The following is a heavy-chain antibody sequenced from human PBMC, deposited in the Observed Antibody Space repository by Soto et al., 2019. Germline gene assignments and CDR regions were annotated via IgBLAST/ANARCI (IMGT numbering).Heavy chain of an antibody. CDR1: GGSINSYEYY. CDR3: ARDRSNSNDFFDS. D-gene: IGHD1-1*01. CDR2: IYYTGST. Sequence: SETLSLTCSVSGGSINSYEYYLTWIRQPPGEGLEWIGHIYYTGSTSYNPSLKSRVTISLDTSKNQFSLKVNSVSAADTAVYYCARDRSNSNDFFDSWGQGTLFTVSS. V-gene: IGHV4-30-4*01. J-gene: IGHJ4*02.